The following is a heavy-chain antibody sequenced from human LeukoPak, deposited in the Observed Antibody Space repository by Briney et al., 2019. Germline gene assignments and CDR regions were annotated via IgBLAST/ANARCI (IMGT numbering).Heavy chain of an antibody. CDR3: ARDFRELFSHDAFDI. J-gene: IGHJ3*02. CDR1: GFTFSNAW. CDR2: ISSSGSTI. V-gene: IGHV3-11*01. D-gene: IGHD3-10*01. Sequence: PGGSLRLSCAASGFTFSNAWMSWVRQAPGKGLEWVSYISSSGSTIYYADSVKGRFTISRDNAKNSLYLQMNSLRAEDTAVYYCARDFRELFSHDAFDIWGQGTMVTVSS.